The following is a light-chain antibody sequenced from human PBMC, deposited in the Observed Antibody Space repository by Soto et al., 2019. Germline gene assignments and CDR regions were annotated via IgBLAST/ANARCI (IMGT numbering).Light chain of an antibody. J-gene: IGKJ4*01. V-gene: IGKV3-20*01. CDR2: GAS. CDR3: QQYGSSPPFP. CDR1: QSVSSSY. Sequence: EIVLTQSPGTLSLSPGERATLSCRASQSVSSSYLAWYQQKPGQAPRLLIYGASSRPTGIPDRFSGSGSGTDFTLTISRLEPEDFAVYYCQQYGSSPPFPFGGGTKVEIK.